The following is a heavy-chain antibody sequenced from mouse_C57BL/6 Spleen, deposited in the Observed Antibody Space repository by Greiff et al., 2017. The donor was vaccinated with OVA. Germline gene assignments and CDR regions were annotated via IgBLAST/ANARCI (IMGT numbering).Heavy chain of an antibody. J-gene: IGHJ3*01. CDR3: TRDGEEGGFAY. D-gene: IGHD2-3*01. Sequence: DVHLVESGEGLVKPGGSLKLSCAASGFTFSSYAMSWVRQTPEKRLEWVAYISSGGDYIYYADTVKGRFTISRDNARNTLYLQMSSLKSEDTAMYYCTRDGEEGGFAYWGQGTLVTVSA. CDR2: ISSGGDYI. CDR1: GFTFSSYA. V-gene: IGHV5-9-1*02.